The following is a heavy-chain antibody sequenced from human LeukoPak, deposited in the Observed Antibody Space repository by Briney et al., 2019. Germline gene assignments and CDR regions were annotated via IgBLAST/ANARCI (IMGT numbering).Heavy chain of an antibody. J-gene: IGHJ4*02. Sequence: PGGSLRLSCATSGFTFRTYAMHWVRQAPGKWLEWLAVVSVDGRNKYYADSAKGRFTISRDNSKSTVYLQMNSLRDEDSAVYYCATLDWCHGVLVACGSSEYWGQGTLVTVSS. D-gene: IGHD3-16*02. CDR2: VSVDGRNK. CDR3: ATLDWCHGVLVACGSSEY. CDR1: GFTFRTYA. V-gene: IGHV3-30*01.